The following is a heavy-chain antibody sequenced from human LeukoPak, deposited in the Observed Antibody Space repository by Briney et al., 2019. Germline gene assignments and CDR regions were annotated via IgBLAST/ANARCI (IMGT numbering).Heavy chain of an antibody. CDR2: IYYSGIT. CDR1: GGSISSYY. Sequence: PSETLSLTCTVSGGSISSYYWSWIRQPPGKGLEWVGYIYYSGITNYNPSLKSRVTISVDTSKNQFSLKLNAVTAADTAVYYCARHCLYCSSTSCYAGWFDPWGQGTLVTVSS. V-gene: IGHV4-59*08. D-gene: IGHD2-2*01. J-gene: IGHJ5*02. CDR3: ARHCLYCSSTSCYAGWFDP.